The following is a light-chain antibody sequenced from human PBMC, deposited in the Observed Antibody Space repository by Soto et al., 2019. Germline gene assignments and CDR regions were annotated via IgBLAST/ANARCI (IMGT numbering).Light chain of an antibody. CDR1: QRVSSN. CDR3: QQYNNWPPYT. CDR2: GAS. Sequence: EIVMTQSPVTLSVSPGERATLSCRASQRVSSNVAWYQQKPGQAPRLLIYGASTRATGIPARFSGSGSETEFTLTISSLRSEDFAVYYCQQYNNWPPYTLGQGTKVDI. J-gene: IGKJ2*01. V-gene: IGKV3-15*01.